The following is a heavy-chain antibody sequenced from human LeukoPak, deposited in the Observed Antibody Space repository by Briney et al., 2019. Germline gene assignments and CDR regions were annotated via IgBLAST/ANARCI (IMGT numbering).Heavy chain of an antibody. CDR2: IYYSGST. CDR1: GGSISSSSYY. CDR3: ARLRTGYYYYYMDV. V-gene: IGHV4-39*01. Sequence: SETLSLTCTVSGGSISSSSYYWGWIRQPPGKVLVWIGSIYYSGSTNYNLSLKSRVTISVDTSKNQFSLKLSCVTSADTAVYYFARLRTGYYYYYMDVVGKGTTVTVSS. D-gene: IGHD3/OR15-3a*01. J-gene: IGHJ6*03.